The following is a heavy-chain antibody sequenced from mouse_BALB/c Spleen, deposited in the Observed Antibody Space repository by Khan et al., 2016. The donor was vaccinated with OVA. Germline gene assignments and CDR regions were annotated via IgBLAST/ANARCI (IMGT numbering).Heavy chain of an antibody. V-gene: IGHV2-9*02. J-gene: IGHJ2*01. D-gene: IGHD1-1*01. CDR1: GFSLTSYG. CDR2: IWAGGST. Sequence: VQLQESGPGLVAPSQSLSITCTVSGFSLTSYGVHWVRQPPGKGLEWLGIIWAGGSTNYNSALMSRLSISKDNSKSQVFVKMIRLQTDDTAMYYCARDHGNTYEYFDYWGQGTTLTVSS. CDR3: ARDHGNTYEYFDY.